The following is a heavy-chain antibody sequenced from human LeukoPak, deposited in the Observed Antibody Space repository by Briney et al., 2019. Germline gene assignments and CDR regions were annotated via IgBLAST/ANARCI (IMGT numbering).Heavy chain of an antibody. CDR1: GGSISSSHYY. CDR3: ARGFGYSYGYIAY. CDR2: IYYSGTT. Sequence: SETLSLTCTVSGGSISSSHYYWGWIRQPPGKGLEWIGSIYYSGTTYYNPSLKNRVTISVDTSKNQFSLKLSSVTAADTAVYYCARGFGYSYGYIAYWGQGTLVTVSS. V-gene: IGHV4-39*07. J-gene: IGHJ4*02. D-gene: IGHD5-18*01.